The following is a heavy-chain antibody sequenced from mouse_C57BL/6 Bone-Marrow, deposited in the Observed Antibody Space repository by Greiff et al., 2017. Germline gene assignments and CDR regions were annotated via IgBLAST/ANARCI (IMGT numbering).Heavy chain of an antibody. CDR3: ARHLTGRAY. Sequence: QVQLQQSGAELVKPGASVKLSCKASGYTFTSYWMHWVKQRPGQGLEWIGMIHPNSGSTNYNEKFKSKATLTADKSSSTAYMQLSSLTSEDSAVYYCARHLTGRAYWGQGTLVTVSA. V-gene: IGHV1-64*01. D-gene: IGHD1-3*01. J-gene: IGHJ3*01. CDR2: IHPNSGST. CDR1: GYTFTSYW.